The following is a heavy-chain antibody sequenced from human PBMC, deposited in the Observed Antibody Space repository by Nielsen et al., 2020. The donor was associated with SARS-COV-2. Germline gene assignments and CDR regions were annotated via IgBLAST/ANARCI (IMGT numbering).Heavy chain of an antibody. D-gene: IGHD3-22*01. CDR1: GYTFSRYG. CDR2: ISAYNGQT. J-gene: IGHJ3*02. CDR3: ARSYYHDSSGEDAFDI. V-gene: IGHV1-18*01. Sequence: ASVKVSCKASGYTFSRYGIVWVRQAPGQGLEWMGWISAYNGQTKYKQRLQDRVTMTTDTSTSTAYMELRGLRSDDTAVYYCARSYYHDSSGEDAFDIWGQGTMVTVSS.